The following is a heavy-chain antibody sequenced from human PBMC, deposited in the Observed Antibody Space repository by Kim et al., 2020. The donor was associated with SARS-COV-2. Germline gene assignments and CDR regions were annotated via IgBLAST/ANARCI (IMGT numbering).Heavy chain of an antibody. Sequence: ASVKVSCKASGYTFTGYYMHWVRQAPGQGLEWMGRINPNSGGTNYAQKFQGRVTMTRDTSISTAYMELSRLRSDDTAVYYCARPNLGYSYGYADYWGQGTLVTVSS. V-gene: IGHV1-2*06. CDR3: ARPNLGYSYGYADY. CDR2: INPNSGGT. CDR1: GYTFTGYY. D-gene: IGHD5-18*01. J-gene: IGHJ4*02.